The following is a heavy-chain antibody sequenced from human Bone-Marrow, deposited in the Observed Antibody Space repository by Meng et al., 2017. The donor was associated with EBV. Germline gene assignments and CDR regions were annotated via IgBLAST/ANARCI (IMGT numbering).Heavy chain of an antibody. CDR2: INHSGST. V-gene: IGHV4-34*01. D-gene: IGHD3-10*01. Sequence: QGQSPQVGRGLLKPSETLSLTGAVYGGSFSGYYWSWIRQPPGKGLEWIGEINHSGSTNYNPSLKSRVTISVDTSKNQFSLKLSSVTAADTAVYYCARGFSSMVRGVKPNNWFDPWGQGTLVTVSS. J-gene: IGHJ5*02. CDR1: GGSFSGYY. CDR3: ARGFSSMVRGVKPNNWFDP.